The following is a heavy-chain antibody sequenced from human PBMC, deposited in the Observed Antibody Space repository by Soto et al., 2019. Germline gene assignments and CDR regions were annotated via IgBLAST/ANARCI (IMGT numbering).Heavy chain of an antibody. V-gene: IGHV3-23*01. CDR3: AKDGSSLTYYYYMDV. Sequence: EVQLLESGGGLVQPGGSLRLSCAASGFTFSTHAMTWVRQAPGKGLEWVSTITAGGDGTVYADSVKGRFTISRDNSKSTLSLQMNSLRAEDTALYFCAKDGSSLTYYYYMDVWGKGTTITVSS. CDR1: GFTFSTHA. D-gene: IGHD3-10*01. CDR2: ITAGGDGT. J-gene: IGHJ6*03.